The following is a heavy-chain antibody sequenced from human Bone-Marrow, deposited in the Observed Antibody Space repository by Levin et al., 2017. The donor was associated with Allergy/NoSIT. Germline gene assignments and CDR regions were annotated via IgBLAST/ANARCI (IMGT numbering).Heavy chain of an antibody. J-gene: IGHJ4*02. CDR1: GFTFSSYS. Sequence: PGGSLRLSCAASGFTFSSYSMHWVRQAPGKGLEWVAILSYDGTTTYYRDSVRGRFTISRDTSQNTLYLQMNSLRADDTAVYHCARDLMTAKDYFDYWGQGTLVTVSS. D-gene: IGHD2-21*02. CDR3: ARDLMTAKDYFDY. V-gene: IGHV3-30-3*01. CDR2: LSYDGTTT.